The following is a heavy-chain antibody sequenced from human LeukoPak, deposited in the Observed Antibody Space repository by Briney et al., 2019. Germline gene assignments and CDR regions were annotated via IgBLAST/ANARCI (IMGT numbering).Heavy chain of an antibody. V-gene: IGHV4-34*01. Sequence: SETLSLTCAVYGGSFSGYYWSWIRQPPGKGLEWIGEINHSGSTNYNPSLKSRVTISVDTSKNQFSLKLSSVTAADTAVYYCARVKYGSGRPYYFDYWGQETLVTVSS. CDR1: GGSFSGYY. J-gene: IGHJ4*02. CDR2: INHSGST. D-gene: IGHD3-10*01. CDR3: ARVKYGSGRPYYFDY.